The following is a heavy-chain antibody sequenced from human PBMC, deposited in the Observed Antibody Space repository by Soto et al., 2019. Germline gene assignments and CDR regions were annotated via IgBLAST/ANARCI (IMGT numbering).Heavy chain of an antibody. CDR3: AREFMTTDGIDV. CDR1: GFTFSSYN. J-gene: IGHJ6*02. V-gene: IGHV3-48*02. CDR2: ISRSSSTI. Sequence: GGSLRLSCAASGFTFSSYNMNWVRQAPGKGLEWVSYISRSSSTIYYADSVKGRFTISRDNAKSSLYLQMNSLRDEDTAVYYCAREFMTTDGIDVWGQGTKVTVSS. D-gene: IGHD3-16*01.